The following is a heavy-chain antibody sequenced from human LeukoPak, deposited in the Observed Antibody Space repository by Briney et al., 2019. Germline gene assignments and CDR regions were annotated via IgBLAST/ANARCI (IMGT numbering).Heavy chain of an antibody. D-gene: IGHD3-16*01. J-gene: IGHJ4*02. V-gene: IGHV1-24*01. CDR3: AIDTVYYDPPGY. CDR2: SDPENGKT. Sequence: ASVKVSCKVSGYIFTELSMHWVRQSPGKGLEWMGGSDPENGKTVYAQNFQGRVTMTEDTSTDTAYMELTSLTSDDTAIYYCAIDTVYYDPPGYWGQGTLVTVSS. CDR1: GYIFTELS.